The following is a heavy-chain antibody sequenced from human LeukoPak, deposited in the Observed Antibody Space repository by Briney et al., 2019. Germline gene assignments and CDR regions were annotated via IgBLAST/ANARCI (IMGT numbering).Heavy chain of an antibody. CDR2: INSDGSST. V-gene: IGHV3-74*01. Sequence: PGGSLRLSCAASGFTFSSYWTHWVRQAPGKGLVWVSRINSDGSSTSYADSVKGRFAISRDNAKNTLYLQMNRLRAEDTAVYYCAKSYGSGSYYNKGAFDIWGQGTMVTVSS. CDR3: AKSYGSGSYYNKGAFDI. D-gene: IGHD3-10*01. CDR1: GFTFSSYW. J-gene: IGHJ3*02.